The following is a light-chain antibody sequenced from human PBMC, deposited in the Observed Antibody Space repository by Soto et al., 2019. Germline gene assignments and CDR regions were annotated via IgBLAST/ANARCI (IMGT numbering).Light chain of an antibody. J-gene: IGLJ2*01. CDR1: SSDVGGYNY. CDR2: EVS. CDR3: SSYTSSSTVV. V-gene: IGLV2-14*01. Sequence: QSALTQPASVSGSPGQSITISCTGTSSDVGGYNYVSWYQQHPGKAPKLMLYEVSNRPSGVSNRFSGSKSGNTASLTISVLQAEDEGDYYCSSYTSSSTVVFGGGTKCTVL.